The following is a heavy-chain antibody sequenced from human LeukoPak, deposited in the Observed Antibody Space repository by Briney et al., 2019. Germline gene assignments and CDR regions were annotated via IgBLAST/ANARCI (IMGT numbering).Heavy chain of an antibody. Sequence: PSETLSLTCTGSGGAIISYYWSWFRQPPGKGLERIGHIYGSGSTNYNPSLKSRVTLSVDKSKNQFSLKLSSVTAADTAVYYCAREGTSGTHLNWFDRWGQGTLVTVSS. CDR3: AREGTSGTHLNWFDR. V-gene: IGHV4-59*01. J-gene: IGHJ5*02. CDR2: IYGSGST. CDR1: GGAIISYY. D-gene: IGHD1-1*01.